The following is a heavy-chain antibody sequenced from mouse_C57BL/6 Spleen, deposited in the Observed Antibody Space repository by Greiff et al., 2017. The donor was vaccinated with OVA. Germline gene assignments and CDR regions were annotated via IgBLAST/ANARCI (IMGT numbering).Heavy chain of an antibody. CDR3: ARYVPAYYSNYYFDY. V-gene: IGHV5-9*01. CDR2: ISGGGGNT. D-gene: IGHD2-5*01. CDR1: GFTFSSYT. J-gene: IGHJ2*01. Sequence: EVHLVESGGGLVKPGGSLKLSCAASGFTFSSYTMSWVRQTPEKRLEWVATISGGGGNTYYPDSVKGRFTISRDNAKNTLYLQMSILRSEDTALYYAARYVPAYYSNYYFDYWGQGTTLTVSS.